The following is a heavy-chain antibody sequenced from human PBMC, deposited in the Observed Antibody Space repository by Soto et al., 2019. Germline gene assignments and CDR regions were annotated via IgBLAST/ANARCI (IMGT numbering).Heavy chain of an antibody. CDR1: GGSISSYY. CDR2: IYYSGST. J-gene: IGHJ6*02. CDR3: ARLVLYGSGSYYMMGYYYYGMDV. D-gene: IGHD3-10*01. Sequence: SETLSLTCTVSGGSISSYYWSWIRQPPGKGLEWIGYIYYSGSTNYNPSLKSRVTISVDTSKNQFSLKLSSVTAADTAVYYCARLVLYGSGSYYMMGYYYYGMDVWGQGTTVTVSS. V-gene: IGHV4-59*08.